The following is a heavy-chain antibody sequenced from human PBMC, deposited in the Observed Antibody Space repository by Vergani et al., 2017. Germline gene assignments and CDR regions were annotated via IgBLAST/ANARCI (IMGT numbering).Heavy chain of an antibody. CDR3: ARARFLGPQELVY. CDR2: IWYDGSNK. CDR1: GFTFSNFG. D-gene: IGHD3-10*01. J-gene: IGHJ4*02. V-gene: IGHV3-33*01. Sequence: QVQLVESAGGVVQPGGSLRLSCAASGFTFSNFGMHWIRQAPGKGLEWVAVIWYDGSNKYYADSVKGRFTISRDNSKNTLYLQMNSLRAEDTAVYYCARARFLGPQELVYWGQGTLVTVSS.